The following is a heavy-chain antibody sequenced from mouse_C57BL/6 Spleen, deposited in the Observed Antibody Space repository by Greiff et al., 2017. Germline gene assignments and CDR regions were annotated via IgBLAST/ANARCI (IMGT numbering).Heavy chain of an antibody. V-gene: IGHV1-61*01. Sequence: VQLQQPGAELVRPGSSVKLSCKASGYTFTSYWMDWVKQRPGQGLEWIGNIYPSDSETHYNQKFKDKATLTVDKSSSTAYMQLSSLTSEDSAVYYCAREGLRPSYYVDYWGKGTTLTVSS. CDR1: GYTFTSYW. CDR3: AREGLRPSYYVDY. CDR2: IYPSDSET. J-gene: IGHJ2*01. D-gene: IGHD2-4*01.